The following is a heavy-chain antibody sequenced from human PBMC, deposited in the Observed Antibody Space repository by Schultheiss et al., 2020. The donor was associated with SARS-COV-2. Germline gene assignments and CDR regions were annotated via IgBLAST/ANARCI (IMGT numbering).Heavy chain of an antibody. CDR2: IKSKTDGGTT. CDR1: GFTFSNAW. Sequence: GGSLRLSCAASGFTFSNAWMNWVRQAPGKGLEWVGRIKSKTDGGTTDYAAPVKGRFTISRDNSKNTLYLQMNSLRAEDTAVYYCAKDLGPLYYDFWSGYSYYYYGMDVWGQGTTVTVSS. CDR3: AKDLGPLYYDFWSGYSYYYYGMDV. J-gene: IGHJ6*02. D-gene: IGHD3-3*01. V-gene: IGHV3-15*07.